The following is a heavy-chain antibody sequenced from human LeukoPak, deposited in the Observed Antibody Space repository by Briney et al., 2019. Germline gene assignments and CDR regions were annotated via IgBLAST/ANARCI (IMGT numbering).Heavy chain of an antibody. CDR2: INTNTGNP. J-gene: IGHJ5*01. CDR1: GYTFTSYA. D-gene: IGHD3-3*01. Sequence: GASVKVSCKASGYTFTSYAMNWVRQAPGQGLEWMGWINTNTGNPTYAQGFTGRFVFSLDTSVSAAYLQISSLKAEDTAVYYCARETDFWSGYYRTNWFDSWGQGTLVTVSS. V-gene: IGHV7-4-1*02. CDR3: ARETDFWSGYYRTNWFDS.